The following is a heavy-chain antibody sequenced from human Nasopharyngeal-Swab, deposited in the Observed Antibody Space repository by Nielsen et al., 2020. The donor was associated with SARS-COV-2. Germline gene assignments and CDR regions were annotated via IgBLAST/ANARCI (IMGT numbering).Heavy chain of an antibody. CDR1: GGSFSGYY. Sequence: SEMSLTCAVYGGSFSGYYWSWIRQPPGKGLEWIGEINHSGSTNYNPSLKSRVTISVDTSKNQFSLKLSSVTAADTAVYYCARVTAHGDYYYYYGMDVWGQGTTVTVSS. V-gene: IGHV4-34*01. CDR3: ARVTAHGDYYYYYGMDV. CDR2: INHSGST. D-gene: IGHD3-10*01. J-gene: IGHJ6*02.